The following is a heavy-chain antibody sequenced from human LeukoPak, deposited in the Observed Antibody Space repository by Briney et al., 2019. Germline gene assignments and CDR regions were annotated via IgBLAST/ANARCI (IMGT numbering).Heavy chain of an antibody. Sequence: SETLSLTCTVSGYSLSSGYHWGWIRQPPGKGLEWIGSIYHSGSTYYNPSLKSRVTISVDTSKNQFSLKLISVTAADTAVYYCARDRATTVTTGPFDNWGQGTLATVSS. CDR1: GYSLSSGYH. CDR3: ARDRATTVTTGPFDN. CDR2: IYHSGST. D-gene: IGHD4-11*01. J-gene: IGHJ4*02. V-gene: IGHV4-38-2*02.